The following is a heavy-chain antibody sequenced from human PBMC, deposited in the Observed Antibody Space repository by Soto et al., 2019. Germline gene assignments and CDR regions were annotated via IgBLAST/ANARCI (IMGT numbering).Heavy chain of an antibody. J-gene: IGHJ4*02. CDR1: GFTFSSYA. V-gene: IGHV3-30-3*01. CDR3: ARGHLREYCDY. Sequence: WSLGLSCAASGFTFSSYAMHWVRQAPGKGLEWVAVISYDGSNKYYADSVKGRFTISRDNSKNTLYLQMNSLRAEDTAVYYWARGHLREYCDYWGKGTRVTV. CDR2: ISYDGSNK.